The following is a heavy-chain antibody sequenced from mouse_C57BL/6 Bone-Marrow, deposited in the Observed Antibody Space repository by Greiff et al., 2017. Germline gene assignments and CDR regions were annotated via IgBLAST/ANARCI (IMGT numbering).Heavy chain of an antibody. CDR2: IYPRSGNT. J-gene: IGHJ4*01. Sequence: VQLLQSGAELARPGASVKLSCKASGYTFTSYGISWVKQRTGQGLEWIGEIYPRSGNTYYNEKFKGKATLTADKSSSTAYMELRSLTSEDSAVYFCARGGMVTTTGYAMDYWGQGTSVTVSS. V-gene: IGHV1-81*01. D-gene: IGHD2-3*01. CDR3: ARGGMVTTTGYAMDY. CDR1: GYTFTSYG.